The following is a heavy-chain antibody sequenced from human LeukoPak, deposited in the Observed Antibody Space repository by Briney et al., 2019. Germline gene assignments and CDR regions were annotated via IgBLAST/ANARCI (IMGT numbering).Heavy chain of an antibody. CDR3: ARENPGIAAAGTRGSAFDI. D-gene: IGHD6-13*01. J-gene: IGHJ3*02. Sequence: SETLSLTCTVSGYSISSGYYWGWIRQPPGKGLEWIGNIYHSGSTYYNPSLKSRVTISLDTSKKQFSLNLSSMTAADTAVYYCARENPGIAAAGTRGSAFDIWGQGTMVTVSS. CDR1: GYSISSGYY. CDR2: IYHSGST. V-gene: IGHV4-38-2*02.